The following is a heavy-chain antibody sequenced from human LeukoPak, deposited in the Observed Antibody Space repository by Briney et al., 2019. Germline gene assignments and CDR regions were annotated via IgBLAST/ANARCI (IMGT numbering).Heavy chain of an antibody. J-gene: IGHJ5*02. CDR2: IRYDGSNK. D-gene: IGHD4-17*01. CDR1: GFTFSSYG. Sequence: GGSLRLSCAASGFTFSSYGMHWVRQAPGKGLEWVAFIRYDGSNKYYGDSVKGRFTISRDNSKNTLYLQMNSLRAEDTAVYYCAKGGGTTVTTKRNWFDPWGQGTLVTVSS. CDR3: AKGGGTTVTTKRNWFDP. V-gene: IGHV3-30*02.